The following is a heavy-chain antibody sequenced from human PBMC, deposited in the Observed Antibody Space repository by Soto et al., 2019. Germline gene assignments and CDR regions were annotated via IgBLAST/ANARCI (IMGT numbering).Heavy chain of an antibody. Sequence: QVQLVQSGAEVKKPGASVKVSCKASGYTFTSYDINWVRQATGQGLEWMGWMNPNSGNTGYAQKFQGRVTMTRKTAIRTAYMELSSLRSDDTAVYYCARGGIVVVVAATTSTYSSYYMDVWGKGTTVTVSS. CDR2: MNPNSGNT. CDR1: GYTFTSYD. V-gene: IGHV1-8*01. J-gene: IGHJ6*03. CDR3: ARGGIVVVVAATTSTYSSYYMDV. D-gene: IGHD2-15*01.